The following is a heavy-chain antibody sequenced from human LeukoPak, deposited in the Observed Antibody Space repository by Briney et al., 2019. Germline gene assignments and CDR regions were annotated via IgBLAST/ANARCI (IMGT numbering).Heavy chain of an antibody. J-gene: IGHJ5*02. CDR3: TRDGVSRGRWFDP. CDR2: IYYSGST. D-gene: IGHD3-16*01. V-gene: IGHV4-30-4*01. Sequence: SETLSLTCTVSGGSISSGDYYWSWLRQPPGKGLEWIGYIYYSGSTYYNPSLKSRVTISVDTSKNQFSLKLSSVTAADTAVYYCTRDGVSRGRWFDPWGQGTLVTVSS. CDR1: GGSISSGDYY.